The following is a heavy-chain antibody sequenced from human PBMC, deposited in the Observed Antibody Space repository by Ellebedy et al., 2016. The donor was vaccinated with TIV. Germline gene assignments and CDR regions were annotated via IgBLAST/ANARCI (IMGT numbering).Heavy chain of an antibody. D-gene: IGHD1-26*01. CDR3: TTDPIVGATPNDY. CDR2: IKSKTDGGTT. J-gene: IGHJ4*02. CDR1: GFTFSNAW. V-gene: IGHV3-15*01. Sequence: GESLKISCAASGFTFSNAWMSWVRQAPGKGLEWVGRIKSKTDGGTTDYAAPVKGRFPISRDDSKNTLYLQMNSLKTEDTAVYYCTTDPIVGATPNDYWGQGTLVTVSS.